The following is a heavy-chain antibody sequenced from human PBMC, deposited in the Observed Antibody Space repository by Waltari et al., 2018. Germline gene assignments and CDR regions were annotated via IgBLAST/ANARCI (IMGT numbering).Heavy chain of an antibody. D-gene: IGHD2-15*01. CDR1: GGSISSYS. CDR2: IYYSGST. J-gene: IGHJ4*02. V-gene: IGHV4-59*01. Sequence: QVQLQESGPGLVKPSETLSLTCSVSGGSISSYSWSWIRQPPGKGLEWIGYIYYSGSTNSNPSRKGRVTISGDPSKNQVALKLNAVTAADTDVYYCARGPGRGSGSCSFDYWGQGTLVTVSS. CDR3: ARGPGRGSGSCSFDY.